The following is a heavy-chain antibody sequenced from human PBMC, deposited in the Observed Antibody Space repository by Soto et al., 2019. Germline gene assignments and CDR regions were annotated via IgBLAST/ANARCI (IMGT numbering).Heavy chain of an antibody. V-gene: IGHV1-24*01. CDR1: GYTLTELS. CDR3: ATFPMSSGWYYFDY. J-gene: IGHJ4*02. Sequence: ASLKVSCKFSGYTLTELSMHWVRQAPGKGLEWMGGFDPEDGETIYAQKFQGRVTMTEDTSTDTAYMELSSLRSEDTAVYYCATFPMSSGWYYFDYWGQGTLVTVSS. D-gene: IGHD6-19*01. CDR2: FDPEDGET.